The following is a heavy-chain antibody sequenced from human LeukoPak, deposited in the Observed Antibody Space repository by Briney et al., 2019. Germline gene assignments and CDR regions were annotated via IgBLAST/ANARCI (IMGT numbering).Heavy chain of an antibody. CDR3: AKEQQLVRPNDAFDI. D-gene: IGHD6-13*01. CDR2: ISYDGTNK. V-gene: IGHV3-30*18. Sequence: GGPLRLSCAASGFTFSSYGMHWVRQAPGKGLEWVAVISYDGTNKYYADSVKGRFTISRDNSKNTLYLQMNSLRAEDTAVYYCAKEQQLVRPNDAFDIWGQGTMVTVSS. CDR1: GFTFSSYG. J-gene: IGHJ3*02.